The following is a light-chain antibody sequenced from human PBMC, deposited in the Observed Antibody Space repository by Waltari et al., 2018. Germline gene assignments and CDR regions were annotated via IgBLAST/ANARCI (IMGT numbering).Light chain of an antibody. CDR3: TSYTSSSTVV. Sequence: CKQCTGKAPKLLILCVLKWPTGVSYRFCGSESGNSACLTISGLQAEDEADYFGTSYTSSSTVVFGGGTKLTVL. J-gene: IGLJ2*01. V-gene: IGLV2-14*04. CDR2: CVL.